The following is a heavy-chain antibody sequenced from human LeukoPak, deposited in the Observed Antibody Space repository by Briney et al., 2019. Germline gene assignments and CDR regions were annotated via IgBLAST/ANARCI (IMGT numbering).Heavy chain of an antibody. V-gene: IGHV1-69*05. D-gene: IGHD3-3*01. CDR2: IIPIFGTA. J-gene: IGHJ5*02. Sequence: GASVKVSCKASGGTFSSYANSWVRQAPGQGLEWMGGIIPIFGTANYAQKFQGRVTITTDESTSTAYMELSSLRSEDTAVYYCARFRTVTIFGVVIRDNWFDPWGQGTLVTVSS. CDR1: GGTFSSYA. CDR3: ARFRTVTIFGVVIRDNWFDP.